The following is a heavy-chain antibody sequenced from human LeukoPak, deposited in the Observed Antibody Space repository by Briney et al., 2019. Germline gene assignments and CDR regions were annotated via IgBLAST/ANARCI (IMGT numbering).Heavy chain of an antibody. D-gene: IGHD3-3*01. J-gene: IGHJ4*02. CDR3: ARHGRDVLRFLEWFGGFEF. V-gene: IGHV4-59*08. CDR1: GGSISSYY. CDR2: IYYSGST. Sequence: SETLSLTCTVSGGSISSYYWSWIRQPPGKGLEWIGYIYYSGSTNYNPSLKSRVTISVDTSKNQFSLKLSSVTAADTAVYYCARHGRDVLRFLEWFGGFEFWGQGTLVTVSS.